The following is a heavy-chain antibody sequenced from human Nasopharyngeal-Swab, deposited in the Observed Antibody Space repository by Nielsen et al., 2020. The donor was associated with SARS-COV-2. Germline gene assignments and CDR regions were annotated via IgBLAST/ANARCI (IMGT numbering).Heavy chain of an antibody. Sequence: GRSLRPSCPPFASTSTIFGMHWVRQAPGKGLEWVAVIWYDGSNKYYADSVKGRFTTSRDNSKNTLYLQMNSLRAEDTAVYYCARDLVRRDYYYYGMDVWGQGTTVTVSS. CDR1: ASTSTIFG. D-gene: IGHD6-13*01. CDR2: IWYDGSNK. V-gene: IGHV3-33*01. J-gene: IGHJ6*02. CDR3: ARDLVRRDYYYYGMDV.